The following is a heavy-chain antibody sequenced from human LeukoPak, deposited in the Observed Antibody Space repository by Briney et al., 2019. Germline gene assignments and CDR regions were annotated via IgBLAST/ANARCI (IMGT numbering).Heavy chain of an antibody. J-gene: IGHJ4*02. CDR1: GFTFSDHY. D-gene: IGHD3-3*01. Sequence: SGGSLRLSCAASGFTFSDHYMDCVRQAPGKGLEWVGRITNKPKSYNTEYAASVKGRFTISRDDSKNSLYLQMNSLKTEDTAVYYCARGFHYDFWSGSYYFDYWGQGTLVTVSS. CDR3: ARGFHYDFWSGSYYFDY. V-gene: IGHV3-72*01. CDR2: ITNKPKSYNT.